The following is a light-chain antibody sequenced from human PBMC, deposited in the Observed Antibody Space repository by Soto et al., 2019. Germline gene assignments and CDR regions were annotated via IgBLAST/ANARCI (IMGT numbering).Light chain of an antibody. J-gene: IGKJ5*01. CDR1: QSVNSAN. V-gene: IGKV3-20*01. CDR2: GAS. CDR3: QHYDRSVPIT. Sequence: EFVLTQSPGTLSLSQGEGVTLSCRASQSVNSANLAWYQQKPSQAPRLLMYGASVRATGIPDRFSGGGSGTDFTLAISRLEPEDFAVYYCQHYDRSVPITFGQGTRLEIK.